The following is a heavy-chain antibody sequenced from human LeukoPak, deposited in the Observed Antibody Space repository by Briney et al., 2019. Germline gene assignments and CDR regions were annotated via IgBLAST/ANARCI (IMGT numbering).Heavy chain of an antibody. CDR1: GGTFSSYA. J-gene: IGHJ5*02. D-gene: IGHD6-13*01. V-gene: IGHV1-69*05. Sequence: SVKVSCKASGGTFSSYAISWVRQAPGQGLEWMGGIIPIFGTANYAQRFQGRVTITTDESTSTAYMELSSLRSEDTAVYYCAREGGIAALNWFDPWGQGTLVTVSS. CDR3: AREGGIAALNWFDP. CDR2: IIPIFGTA.